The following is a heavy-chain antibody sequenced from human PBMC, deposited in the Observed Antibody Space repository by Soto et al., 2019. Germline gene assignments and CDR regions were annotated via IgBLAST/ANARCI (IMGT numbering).Heavy chain of an antibody. J-gene: IGHJ4*02. CDR3: AKDCCPRETTVTTCIGY. V-gene: IGHV3-30*18. CDR1: DFTFGSYG. Sequence: QVQLVESGGNVVQPGRSLRLSCAGSDFTFGSYGMHWVRQAPGKGLEWVAVMSFDGSNRYYADSVKGRFTISRDNSKNTLYLQMNSLRAEDTAMYYCAKDCCPRETTVTTCIGYWGQGTLVTVSS. CDR2: MSFDGSNR. D-gene: IGHD4-17*01.